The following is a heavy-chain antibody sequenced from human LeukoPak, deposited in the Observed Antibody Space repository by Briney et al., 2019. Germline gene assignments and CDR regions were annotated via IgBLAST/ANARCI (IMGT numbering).Heavy chain of an antibody. Sequence: ASVKVSCKASGGTFSSYAISWVRQAPGQGLEWMGGIIPIFCTANYAQKFQGRVTITADKSTSTAYMELSSLRSEDTAVYYCASNGLPPDYYYYYGMDVWGKGTTVTVSS. CDR2: IIPIFCTA. CDR3: ASNGLPPDYYYYYGMDV. V-gene: IGHV1-69*06. D-gene: IGHD4-17*01. CDR1: GGTFSSYA. J-gene: IGHJ6*04.